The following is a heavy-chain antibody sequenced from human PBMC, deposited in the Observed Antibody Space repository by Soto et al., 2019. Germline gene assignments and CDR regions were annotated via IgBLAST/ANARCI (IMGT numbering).Heavy chain of an antibody. V-gene: IGHV3-21*01. J-gene: IGHJ4*02. D-gene: IGHD3-22*01. CDR3: ARDSVYYYDSSGYYSVPQNFDY. CDR1: GLPFCSYS. CDR2: ISSSSSYI. Sequence: GGSLRLCCAACGLPFCSYSMNWVRQAPGKGLEWVSSISSSSSYIYYADSVKGRFTISRDNAKNSLYLQMNSLRAEDTAVYYCARDSVYYYDSSGYYSVPQNFDYWGQGTLVTVSS.